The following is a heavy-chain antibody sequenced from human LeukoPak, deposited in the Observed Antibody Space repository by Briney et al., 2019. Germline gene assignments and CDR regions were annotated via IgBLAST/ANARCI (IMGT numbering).Heavy chain of an antibody. V-gene: IGHV3-30-3*01. D-gene: IGHD3-22*01. CDR2: ISYDGSNK. Sequence: GGSLRLSCAASGFTFSSYAMHWVRQAPGKGLEWVAVISYDGSNKYYADSVKGRFTISRDNSKNTLYLQMNSLRAEDTAVYYCARGVSYYYDSSGSPWDYWGQGTLVTVSS. CDR3: ARGVSYYYDSSGSPWDY. CDR1: GFTFSSYA. J-gene: IGHJ4*02.